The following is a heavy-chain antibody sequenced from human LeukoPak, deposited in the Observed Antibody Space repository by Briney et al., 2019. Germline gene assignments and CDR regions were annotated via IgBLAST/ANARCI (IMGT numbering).Heavy chain of an antibody. Sequence: SETLSLTCTVSGYSISSGYYWGWIRQPPGKGLEWIGSIYHSGSTYYNPSLKSRVTISVDTSKNRFSLKLSSVTAADTAVYYCARLPGGYCSSTSCYVYWGQGTLVTVSS. J-gene: IGHJ4*02. CDR3: ARLPGGYCSSTSCYVY. CDR1: GYSISSGYY. CDR2: IYHSGST. D-gene: IGHD2-2*01. V-gene: IGHV4-38-2*02.